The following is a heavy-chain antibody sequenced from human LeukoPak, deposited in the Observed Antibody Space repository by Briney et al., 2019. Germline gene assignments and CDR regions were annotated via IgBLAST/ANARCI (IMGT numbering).Heavy chain of an antibody. CDR1: GGSISSYY. Sequence: SETLSLTCTYSGGSISSYYWRWIRQHPGKGLEWIGYIYYSGSTNYNPYLKSRVTISVDTSKNHFSLRLNSVTAADRAVYYCARDGYCGGDCYSLGTNYYYYYMDVWGKGTTVTVSS. V-gene: IGHV4-59*12. CDR2: IYYSGST. D-gene: IGHD2-21*01. CDR3: ARDGYCGGDCYSLGTNYYYYYMDV. J-gene: IGHJ6*03.